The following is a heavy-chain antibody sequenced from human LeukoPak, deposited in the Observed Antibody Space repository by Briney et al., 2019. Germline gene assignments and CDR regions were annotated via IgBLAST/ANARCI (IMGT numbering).Heavy chain of an antibody. CDR3: ASGAREWLLPHDAFDI. CDR2: IIPIFGTA. V-gene: IGHV1-69*05. D-gene: IGHD3-3*01. Sequence: SVKVSCKASGGTFSSYAISWVRQAPGQGLEWMGGIIPIFGTANYAQKFQGRVTITTDESTSTAYMELGSLRSEDTAVYYCASGAREWLLPHDAFDIWGQGTMVTVSS. CDR1: GGTFSSYA. J-gene: IGHJ3*02.